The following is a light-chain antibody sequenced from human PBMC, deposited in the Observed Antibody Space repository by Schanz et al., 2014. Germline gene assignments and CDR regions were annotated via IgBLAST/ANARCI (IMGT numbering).Light chain of an antibody. CDR1: SNDVGSYNH. V-gene: IGLV2-14*03. CDR3: CLYAGSYVL. J-gene: IGLJ2*01. CDR2: DVS. Sequence: QSALTQPASVSGSPGQSITISCTGTSNDVGSYNHVSWYQQHPGKVPKLIICDVSDRPSGVSNRFSGSKSDNTASLTISGLQAEDEADYYCCLYAGSYVLFGGGTKLTVL.